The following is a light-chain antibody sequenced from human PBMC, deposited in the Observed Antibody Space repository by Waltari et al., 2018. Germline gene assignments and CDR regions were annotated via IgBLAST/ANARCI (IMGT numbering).Light chain of an antibody. CDR1: NSDIGNFNL. V-gene: IGLV2-23*02. J-gene: IGLJ1*01. CDR2: EVN. Sequence: QSALTQPASVSGSPGQSISLPCSGTNSDIGNFNLFSWYQRHPDKAPKLIIYEVNKRPSGVSHRFSGSKSGNTASLTISGLQAEDEADYYCCSYAGSKTYVFGPGTKVTVL. CDR3: CSYAGSKTYV.